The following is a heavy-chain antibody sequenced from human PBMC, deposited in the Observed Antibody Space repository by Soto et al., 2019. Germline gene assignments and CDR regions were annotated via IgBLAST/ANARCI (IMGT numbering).Heavy chain of an antibody. J-gene: IGHJ6*02. CDR1: VFTFSSYA. D-gene: IGHD5-18*01. CDR3: ARVDTAMATTYYYHYGMDV. CDR2: ISGSGGST. Sequence: PVGSVRLSCASSVFTFSSYAMSCVRHSPGKWLEWVSAISGSGGSTYYADSVKGRFTISRDNSKNTLYLQMNSLRAEDTAVYYCARVDTAMATTYYYHYGMDVWGQGTTVTVSS. V-gene: IGHV3-23*01.